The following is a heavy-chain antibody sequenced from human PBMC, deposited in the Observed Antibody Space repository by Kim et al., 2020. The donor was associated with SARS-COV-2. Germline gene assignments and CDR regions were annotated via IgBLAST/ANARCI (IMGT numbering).Heavy chain of an antibody. CDR3: ARVNFPVYYGMDV. Sequence: SETLSLTCTVSGGSISSGGYYWSWIRQHPGKGLEWIGYIYYSGSTYYNPSLKSRVTISVDTSKNQFSLKLSSVTAADTAVYYCARVNFPVYYGMDVWGQGTTVTVSS. CDR1: GGSISSGGYY. J-gene: IGHJ6*02. V-gene: IGHV4-31*03. CDR2: IYYSGST.